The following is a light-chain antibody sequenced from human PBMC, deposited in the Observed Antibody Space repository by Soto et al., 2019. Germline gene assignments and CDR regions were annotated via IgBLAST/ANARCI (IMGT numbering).Light chain of an antibody. J-gene: IGKJ1*01. CDR3: HQYNDWWT. V-gene: IGKV3-15*01. Sequence: IVLTKSPASLSVSPGESATLSCRASQSIAISLAWYQQKPGLAPRLLIYGASTRATGIPARFSGSGSGTEFTLTINGLQSEDFAVYYCHQYNDWWTFGQGTKVEIK. CDR1: QSIAIS. CDR2: GAS.